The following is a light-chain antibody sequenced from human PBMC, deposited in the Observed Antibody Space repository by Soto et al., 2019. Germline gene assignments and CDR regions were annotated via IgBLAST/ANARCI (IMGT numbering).Light chain of an antibody. Sequence: QSVLTQPASVSGSPGQSITISCTGTSSDVGGYNYDSWYQQHPGKAPKLMIYEVSNRPSGVSNRFSGSKSGNTASLTISGLQAEDEADYYCSSYTSSSTDVFGTGTKLTVL. CDR1: SSDVGGYNY. CDR3: SSYTSSSTDV. J-gene: IGLJ1*01. V-gene: IGLV2-14*01. CDR2: EVS.